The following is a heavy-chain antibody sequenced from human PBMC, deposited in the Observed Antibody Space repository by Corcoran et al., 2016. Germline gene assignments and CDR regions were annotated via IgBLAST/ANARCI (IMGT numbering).Heavy chain of an antibody. CDR1: GGSISSSTYY. CDR2: IYYSGST. D-gene: IGHD3-10*01. CDR3: ARYYYGSGSEYFDY. Sequence: QVQLQESGPGLVKPSETLSLTCTVSGGSISSSTYYWGWIRQPPGKGLEYIGSIYYSGSTYYNPSLKSRVTISVDTSKNQFSLKLTSVTAADTAIYYCARYYYGSGSEYFDYWGQGTLVTVSS. V-gene: IGHV4-39*01. J-gene: IGHJ4*02.